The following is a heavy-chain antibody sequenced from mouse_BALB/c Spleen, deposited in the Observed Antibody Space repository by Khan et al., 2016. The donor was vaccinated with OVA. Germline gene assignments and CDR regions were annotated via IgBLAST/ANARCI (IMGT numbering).Heavy chain of an antibody. D-gene: IGHD2-3*01. V-gene: IGHV14-3*02. CDR3: ALRGDIYDTYYGYAMDY. J-gene: IGHJ4*01. CDR2: IDPANGNT. Sequence: VRLQQSGAELVKPGASVKLSCTASGFNIKDTYMHWVKQRPEQGLEWIGRIDPANGNTQYDPKFQGKATITADTSSNTAYLQLSSLTSEDTAVYYCALRGDIYDTYYGYAMDYWGQGTSVTVSS. CDR1: GFNIKDTY.